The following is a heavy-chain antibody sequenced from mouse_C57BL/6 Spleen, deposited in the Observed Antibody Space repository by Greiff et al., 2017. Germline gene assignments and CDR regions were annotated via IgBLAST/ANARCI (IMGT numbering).Heavy chain of an antibody. CDR1: GFNIKDDY. J-gene: IGHJ1*03. D-gene: IGHD1-1*01. V-gene: IGHV14-4*01. CDR2: IDPENGDT. CDR3: TTITTVLRYFDV. Sequence: EVRLQQSGAELVRPGASVKLSCTASGFNIKDDYMHWVKQRPEQGLEWIGWIDPENGDTEYASKFQGKATITADTSSNTAYLQLSSLTSEDTAVYYCTTITTVLRYFDVWGTGTTVTVSS.